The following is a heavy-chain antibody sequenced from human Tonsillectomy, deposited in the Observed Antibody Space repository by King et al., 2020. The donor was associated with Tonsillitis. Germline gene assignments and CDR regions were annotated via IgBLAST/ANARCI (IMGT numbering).Heavy chain of an antibody. CDR2: IKRDGRVK. D-gene: IGHD5-12*01. Sequence: VRLVESGGGLVQPGGSLRLSCAASGFPFSNYWMSWVRQAPGKGLEWVANIKRDGRVKYYVDSVKGRFTISRDNAQNTLYLQMDSLRAEDTAVYFCARDLWGYNDYDAYWGQGTLVTVSS. V-gene: IGHV3-7*01. CDR1: GFPFSNYW. J-gene: IGHJ4*02. CDR3: ARDLWGYNDYDAY.